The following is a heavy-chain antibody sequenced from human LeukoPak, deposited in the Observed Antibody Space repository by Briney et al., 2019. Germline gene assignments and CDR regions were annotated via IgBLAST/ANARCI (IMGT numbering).Heavy chain of an antibody. CDR1: GYTFTGYY. J-gene: IGHJ4*02. V-gene: IGHV1-2*06. Sequence: ASVKVSCKASGYTFTGYYMHWVRQAPGQGLEWMGRINPNSGGTNYAQKFQGRVTMTRDTSISTAYMELSRLRSDDTAVYYCARDRGPREQQLVDFDYWGQGTLVTVSS. CDR2: INPNSGGT. D-gene: IGHD6-13*01. CDR3: ARDRGPREQQLVDFDY.